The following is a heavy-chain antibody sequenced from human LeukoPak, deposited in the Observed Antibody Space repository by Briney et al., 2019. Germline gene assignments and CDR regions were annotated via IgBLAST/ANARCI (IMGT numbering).Heavy chain of an antibody. J-gene: IGHJ4*02. CDR2: IVVGRGDT. V-gene: IGHV1-58*01. D-gene: IGHD4-17*01. CDR1: GFTFTSSA. CDR3: AALYDYGDYRDY. Sequence: SAKVSCKASGFTFTSSAVQWGRQARGQRLEWIGWIVVGRGDTNYAQKFQERVTITRDMSTSTAYMELSSLRSEDTAVYYCAALYDYGDYRDYWGQGTLVTVSS.